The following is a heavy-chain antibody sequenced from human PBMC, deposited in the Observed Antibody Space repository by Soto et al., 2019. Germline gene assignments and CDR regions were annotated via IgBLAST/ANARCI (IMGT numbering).Heavy chain of an antibody. D-gene: IGHD2-21*02. CDR3: ARRYCGGDCYSPGYYYGMDV. J-gene: IGHJ6*02. Sequence: QVQLVQSGAEVKKPGASVKVSCKASGYTFTSYYMHWVRQAPGQGLEWMGWINAGNGNTKYSQKFQGRVTITRDTSASTAYMELSSLRSEDTAVYYCARRYCGGDCYSPGYYYGMDVWGQGTTVTVSS. V-gene: IGHV1-3*01. CDR2: INAGNGNT. CDR1: GYTFTSYY.